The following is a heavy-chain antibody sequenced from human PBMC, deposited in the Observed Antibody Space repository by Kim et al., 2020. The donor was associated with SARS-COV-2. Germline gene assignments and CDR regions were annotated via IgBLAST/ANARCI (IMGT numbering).Heavy chain of an antibody. D-gene: IGHD4-17*01. V-gene: IGHV4-39*01. CDR3: ARPRNYGYYGGGFDY. J-gene: IGHJ4*02. CDR1: GGSISSSSYY. Sequence: SETLSLTCTVSGGSISSSSYYWGWIRQPPGKGLEWIGSIYYSGSTYYNPSLKSRVTISVDTSKNQFSLKLSSVTAADTAVYYCARPRNYGYYGGGFDYWGQGTLVTVSS. CDR2: IYYSGST.